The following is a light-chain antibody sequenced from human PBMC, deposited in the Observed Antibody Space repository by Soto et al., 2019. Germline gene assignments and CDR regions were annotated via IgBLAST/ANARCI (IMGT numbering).Light chain of an antibody. J-gene: IGKJ5*01. CDR1: QGISSA. CDR3: QQSFSSPPWT. CDR2: DAS. V-gene: IGKV1-13*02. Sequence: IQLTQSPSFLSASVGDRVTITCRASQGISSALAWYQQKPGKAPKLLIYDASSLHSGVPSRFSGSGSGTDFTLTISSLQPEDFATYYCQQSFSSPPWTFGQGTRLEIK.